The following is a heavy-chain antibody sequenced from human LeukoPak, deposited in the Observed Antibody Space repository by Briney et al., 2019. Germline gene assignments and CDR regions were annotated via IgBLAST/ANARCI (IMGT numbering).Heavy chain of an antibody. J-gene: IGHJ4*02. V-gene: IGHV1-2*06. CDR1: GYTFTGYY. CDR3: ARAYYYDSSSLDY. D-gene: IGHD3-22*01. Sequence: ASVKVSCKASGYTFTGYYMHWVRQAPGQGLEWMGRINPNSGGTNYAQKFQGRVNMTRDTSISPAYMELSRLRSDDTAVYYCARAYYYDSSSLDYWGQGTLVTVSS. CDR2: INPNSGGT.